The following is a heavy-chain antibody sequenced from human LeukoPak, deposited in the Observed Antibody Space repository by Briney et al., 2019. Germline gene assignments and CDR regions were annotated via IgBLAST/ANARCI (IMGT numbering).Heavy chain of an antibody. J-gene: IGHJ5*02. CDR1: GYSFTSYW. Sequence: GESLKISCKGSGYSFTSYWIGWVRQVPGKGLEWMGIIYPGDSDTRYSPSFQGQVTISADKSISTAYLQWSSLKASDTAVYYCARLGQRLWFGENPTNNWFDPWGQGTLVTVSS. D-gene: IGHD3-10*01. CDR2: IYPGDSDT. CDR3: ARLGQRLWFGENPTNNWFDP. V-gene: IGHV5-51*01.